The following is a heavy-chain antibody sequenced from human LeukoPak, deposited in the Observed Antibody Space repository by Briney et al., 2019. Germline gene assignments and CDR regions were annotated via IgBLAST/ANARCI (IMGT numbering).Heavy chain of an antibody. J-gene: IGHJ4*02. CDR3: MTDSSGYYYDGNY. Sequence: ASVKVSCKASGYTFTGYYMHWVRQAPGQGLEWMGWINPNSGGTNYAQKFQGRVTMTRDTSISTAYMELSSLRSEDTAVYYCMTDSSGYYYDGNYWGQGTLVTVSS. CDR1: GYTFTGYY. V-gene: IGHV1-2*02. CDR2: INPNSGGT. D-gene: IGHD3-22*01.